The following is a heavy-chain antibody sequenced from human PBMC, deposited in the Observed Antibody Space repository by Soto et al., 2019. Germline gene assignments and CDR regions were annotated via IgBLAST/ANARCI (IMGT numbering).Heavy chain of an antibody. Sequence: QVQLVQSGAEVKKPGSSVKVSCKASGGTFITYTISWVRQAPGQGLEWMGRIIPIRDIANYAQNFQGRVTITADKSTRTAYMELSTLRSEDTAVYYCARDQVVGTTGWFDPWGQGTLVSVSS. CDR1: GGTFITYT. J-gene: IGHJ5*02. CDR3: ARDQVVGTTGWFDP. D-gene: IGHD1-1*01. V-gene: IGHV1-69*08. CDR2: IIPIRDIA.